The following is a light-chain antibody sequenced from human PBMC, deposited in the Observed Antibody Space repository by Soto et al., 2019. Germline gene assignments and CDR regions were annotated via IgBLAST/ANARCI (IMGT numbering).Light chain of an antibody. CDR3: SSYTSSSTIVV. J-gene: IGLJ1*01. CDR2: EVS. CDR1: SSDVGGYNY. Sequence: QSALTQPASVSGSPGQSITISCTGTSSDVGGYNYVSWYQQHPGKAPKLMIYEVSNRPSGVSNRFSGSKSGNRASLTISGLQAEDEADYYCSSYTSSSTIVVFGTGTKVTVL. V-gene: IGLV2-14*01.